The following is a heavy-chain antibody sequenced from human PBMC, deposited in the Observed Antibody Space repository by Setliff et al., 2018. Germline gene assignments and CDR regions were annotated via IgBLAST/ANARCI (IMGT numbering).Heavy chain of an antibody. Sequence: GGSLRLSCAASGFTFSSSAMAWVRQAPGKGLEWVSAISSTITSTYYADSVKGRFTISRDNAKNTLYLQMNSLRAEDTAVYYCCSGSYLFVYWGQGSLVTVSS. J-gene: IGHJ4*02. CDR3: CSGSYLFVY. V-gene: IGHV3-23*01. D-gene: IGHD1-26*01. CDR2: ISSTITST. CDR1: GFTFSSSA.